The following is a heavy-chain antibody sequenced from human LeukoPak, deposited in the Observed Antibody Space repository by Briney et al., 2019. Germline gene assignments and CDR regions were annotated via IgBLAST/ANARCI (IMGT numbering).Heavy chain of an antibody. Sequence: PGGSLRLSCAASGFTFSSYWMHWVRQALGKGLVWVSRINSDGSSTSYADSVKGRFTISRDNAKNTLYLQMNSLRAEDTAVYYCAREEGLYYFYGMDVWGQGTTVTVSS. CDR1: GFTFSSYW. D-gene: IGHD2-2*02. J-gene: IGHJ6*02. CDR3: AREEGLYYFYGMDV. CDR2: INSDGSST. V-gene: IGHV3-74*01.